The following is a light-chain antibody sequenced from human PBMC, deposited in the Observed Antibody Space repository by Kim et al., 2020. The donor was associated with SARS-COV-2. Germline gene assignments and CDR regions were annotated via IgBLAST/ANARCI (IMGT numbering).Light chain of an antibody. J-gene: IGKJ4*01. Sequence: DIQMTQSPSSVSASVGDRATITCRASQGISSWLAWYQQKPGKAPKLLIYAVSSLHSGVPARFSGSGSGTDFTLNISRLQPEDVAVYYCMQATSCPPTFGRGTKVDIK. CDR2: AVS. CDR1: QGISSW. V-gene: IGKV1-12*01. CDR3: MQATSCPPT.